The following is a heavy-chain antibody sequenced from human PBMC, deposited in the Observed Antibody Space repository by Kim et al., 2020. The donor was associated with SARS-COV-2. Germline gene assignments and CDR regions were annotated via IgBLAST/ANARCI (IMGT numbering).Heavy chain of an antibody. J-gene: IGHJ4*02. V-gene: IGHV3-23*01. D-gene: IGHD2-21*02. CDR3: AKSLAYCGGDCYTTEYYFDY. Sequence: RFTISRDNSKNTLYLQMNSLRAEDTAVYYCAKSLAYCGGDCYTTEYYFDYWGQGTLVTVSS.